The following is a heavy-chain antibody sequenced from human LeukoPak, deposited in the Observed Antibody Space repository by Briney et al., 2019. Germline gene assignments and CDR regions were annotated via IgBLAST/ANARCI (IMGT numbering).Heavy chain of an antibody. D-gene: IGHD5-24*01. J-gene: IGHJ3*02. Sequence: GGSLRLSCAASGFTFSSYAMSWVRQAPGKGLEWVSAISGSGGSTYYADSVKGRFTISRVNSKNTLYLQMNSLRAEDTAVYYCARHRGPALDAFDIWGQGTMVTVSS. CDR3: ARHRGPALDAFDI. CDR2: ISGSGGST. CDR1: GFTFSSYA. V-gene: IGHV3-23*01.